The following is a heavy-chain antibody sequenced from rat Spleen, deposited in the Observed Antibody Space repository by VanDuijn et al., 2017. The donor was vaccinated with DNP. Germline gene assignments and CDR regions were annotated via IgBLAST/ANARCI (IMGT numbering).Heavy chain of an antibody. CDR1: GFTFSDYY. CDR2: ISYEGSRS. CDR3: ATQVHNSGSS. V-gene: IGHV5-22*01. D-gene: IGHD4-3*01. Sequence: EVQLVESGGGLVQPGRSLKLSCAASGFTFSDYYMAWVRQAPKKGLEWVAYISYEGSRSYYGDSVKGRFTISRDNTENTVYLQMNSLRSEDTATYYCATQVHNSGSSWGQGVMVTVSS. J-gene: IGHJ2*01.